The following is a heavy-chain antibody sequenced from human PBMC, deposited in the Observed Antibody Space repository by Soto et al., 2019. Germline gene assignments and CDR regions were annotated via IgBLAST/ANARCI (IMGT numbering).Heavy chain of an antibody. D-gene: IGHD1-26*01. CDR2: ISYDGSNK. CDR3: AKDQSVIPGIDY. Sequence: GGSLRLSCAASGFTFSSYGMHWVRQAPGKGLEWVAVISYDGSNKYYADSVKGRFTISRDNSKNTLYLQMNSLRAEDTAVYYCAKDQSVIPGIDYWGQGTLVTVSS. J-gene: IGHJ4*02. CDR1: GFTFSSYG. V-gene: IGHV3-30*18.